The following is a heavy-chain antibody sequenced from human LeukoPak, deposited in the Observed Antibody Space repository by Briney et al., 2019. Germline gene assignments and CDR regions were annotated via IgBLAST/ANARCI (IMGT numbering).Heavy chain of an antibody. CDR1: GSTFSKYA. CDR2: ISASDSGT. Sequence: GGSLRLSCAASGSTFSKYAMNWVRQAPGKGLEWVSAISASDSGTFYADPVKGRFTISRDNSKDTLYLHMNNLRVEDTALYYCAKDSDPGYYYGMDVWGQGTTVTVSS. J-gene: IGHJ6*02. V-gene: IGHV3-23*01. CDR3: AKDSDPGYYYGMDV.